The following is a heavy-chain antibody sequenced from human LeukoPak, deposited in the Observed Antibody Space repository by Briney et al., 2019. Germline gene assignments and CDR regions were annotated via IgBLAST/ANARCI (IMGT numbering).Heavy chain of an antibody. V-gene: IGHV4-39*01. Sequence: PSETLSLTCTVSGGSISSSSYYWGWIRQPPGKGLEWIGEINHSGSTNYNPSLKSRVTISVDTSKNQFSLKLSSVTAADTAVYYCARHSKYSYGDYWGQGTLVTVSS. CDR2: INHSGST. J-gene: IGHJ4*02. D-gene: IGHD5-18*01. CDR3: ARHSKYSYGDY. CDR1: GGSISSSSYY.